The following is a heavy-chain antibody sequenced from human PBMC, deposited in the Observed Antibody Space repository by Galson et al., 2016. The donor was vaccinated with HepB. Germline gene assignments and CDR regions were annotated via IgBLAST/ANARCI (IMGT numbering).Heavy chain of an antibody. D-gene: IGHD1-1*01. J-gene: IGHJ4*02. CDR2: INPEGIGIYT. CDR1: RFTFSNYV. V-gene: IGHV3-74*01. Sequence: SLRLSCAASRFTFSNYVMHWVRQAPGKGLVWVSRINPEGIGIYTLYAGYVKGRFTISRDNAKNTLYLDMTSLRADDTGVYYCARDLNWKLFDYWGKGNLVTVSP. CDR3: ARDLNWKLFDY.